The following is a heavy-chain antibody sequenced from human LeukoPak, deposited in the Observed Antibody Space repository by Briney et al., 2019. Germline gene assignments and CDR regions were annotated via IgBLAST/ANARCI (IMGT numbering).Heavy chain of an antibody. CDR2: ISYDGSNK. CDR3: AKAGSRSSGPSLAEYFQH. V-gene: IGHV3-30*18. CDR1: GFTFSDYY. D-gene: IGHD6-19*01. Sequence: GGPLRLSCAASGFTFSDYYMSWVRQAPGKGLEWVAVISYDGSNKYYADSVKGRFTISRDNSKNTLYLQMNSLRAEDTAVYYCAKAGSRSSGPSLAEYFQHWGQGTLVTVSS. J-gene: IGHJ1*01.